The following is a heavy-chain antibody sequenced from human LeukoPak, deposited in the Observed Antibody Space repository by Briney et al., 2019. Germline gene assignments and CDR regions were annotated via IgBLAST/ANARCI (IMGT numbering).Heavy chain of an antibody. J-gene: IGHJ3*02. Sequence: GGSLRLSCAASGLTLSRYAMSWVRQARGEGGEWVSSILGTGDSTYYAYSVPGRFTFSRDNSNNTLYLQMNILRAEAAALYYCASDIAATGRHAFDIWGQGTMVTVSS. CDR1: GLTLSRYA. V-gene: IGHV3-23*01. CDR2: ILGTGDST. CDR3: ASDIAATGRHAFDI. D-gene: IGHD2-15*01.